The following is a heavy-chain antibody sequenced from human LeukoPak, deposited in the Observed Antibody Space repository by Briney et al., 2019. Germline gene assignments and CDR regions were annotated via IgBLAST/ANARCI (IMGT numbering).Heavy chain of an antibody. Sequence: SVKVTCKASGGTFSSYAISWVRQAPGQGLEWMGRIIPIFGTANYAQKFQGRVTMTRDTSTSTVYMELSSLRSEDTAVYYCARAFVRGSYYYDYWGQGTLVTVSS. CDR3: ARAFVRGSYYYDY. J-gene: IGHJ4*02. CDR1: GGTFSSYA. D-gene: IGHD1-26*01. CDR2: IIPIFGTA. V-gene: IGHV1-69*05.